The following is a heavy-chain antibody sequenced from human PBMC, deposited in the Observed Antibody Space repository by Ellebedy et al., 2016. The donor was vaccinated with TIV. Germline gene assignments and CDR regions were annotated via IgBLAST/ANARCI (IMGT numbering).Heavy chain of an antibody. CDR3: AKDLRDTAMVTGGYYYYYMDV. D-gene: IGHD5-18*01. V-gene: IGHV3-11*05. Sequence: GRFTISRDNAKNSLYLQMNSLRAEDTAVYYCAKDLRDTAMVTGGYYYYYMDVWGKGTTVTVSS. J-gene: IGHJ6*03.